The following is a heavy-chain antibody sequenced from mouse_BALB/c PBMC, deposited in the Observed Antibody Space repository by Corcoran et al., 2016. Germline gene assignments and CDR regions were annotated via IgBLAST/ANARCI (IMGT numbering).Heavy chain of an antibody. D-gene: IGHD1-1*02. CDR3: ASGNYFDY. V-gene: IGHV9-1*02. Sequence: QIQLVQSGPELKKPRETVKISCKASGYTFTNYGMNWVKQAPGKGLKWMGWINTYTGEPTYVDDFKGRFAFSLETSASTAYLQINNLKNEDMATYFCASGNYFDYWGQGTTLTVSS. J-gene: IGHJ2*01. CDR1: GYTFTNYG. CDR2: INTYTGEP.